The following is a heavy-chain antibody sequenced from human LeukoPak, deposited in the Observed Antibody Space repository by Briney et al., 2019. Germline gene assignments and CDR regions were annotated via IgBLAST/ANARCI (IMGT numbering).Heavy chain of an antibody. V-gene: IGHV4-30-2*01. CDR2: IYHSGST. CDR3: ARDSDPRYSYMDV. Sequence: SETLSLTCTVSGGSTSSGGYYWSWIRQPPGKGLEWIGYIYHSGSTYYNPSLKSRVTISVDRSKNQFSLKLSSVTAADTAVYYCARDSDPRYSYMDVWGKGTTVTVSS. D-gene: IGHD1-26*01. J-gene: IGHJ6*03. CDR1: GGSTSSGGYY.